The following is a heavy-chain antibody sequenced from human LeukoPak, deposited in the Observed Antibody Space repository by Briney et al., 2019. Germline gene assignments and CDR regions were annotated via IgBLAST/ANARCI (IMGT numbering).Heavy chain of an antibody. J-gene: IGHJ4*02. CDR2: IYYRGST. V-gene: IGHV4-31*03. Sequence: PSQTLSLTCTVSGGSISSGGYYWSWIRQHPGKGLEWIGYIYYRGSTYYNPSLKSRVTISVDTSKNQFSLKLSSVTAADTAVYYCARVFGPGYYFDYWGQGTLVTVSS. CDR1: GGSISSGGYY. CDR3: ARVFGPGYYFDY. D-gene: IGHD3-16*01.